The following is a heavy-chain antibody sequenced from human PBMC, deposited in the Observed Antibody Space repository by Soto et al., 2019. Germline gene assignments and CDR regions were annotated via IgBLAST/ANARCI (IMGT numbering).Heavy chain of an antibody. J-gene: IGHJ2*01. CDR1: GGSISSTIHY. CDR2: IYYRGNT. Sequence: SETLSLTCSVAGGSISSTIHYWGWIRQPPGTGLEWIGSIYYRGNTYDNPSLKSRVTISVDTPKKQFSLTLSSVTAADTAVYYCARQGFSDSGGYNWYFDLWGRGTLVTVS. CDR3: ARQGFSDSGGYNWYFDL. V-gene: IGHV4-39*01. D-gene: IGHD3-22*01.